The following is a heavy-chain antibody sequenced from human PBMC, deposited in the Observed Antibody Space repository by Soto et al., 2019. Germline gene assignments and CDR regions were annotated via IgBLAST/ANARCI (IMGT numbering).Heavy chain of an antibody. Sequence: PSETLSLTCTVSGGSISSSSYYWGWIRQPPGKGLEWIGSIYYSGSTYYNLSLKSRVTISVDTSKNQFSLKLSSVTAADTAVYYCASLYYYDSGGNFDYWGQGTLVTVSS. CDR1: GGSISSSSYY. J-gene: IGHJ4*02. V-gene: IGHV4-39*01. D-gene: IGHD3-22*01. CDR2: IYYSGST. CDR3: ASLYYYDSGGNFDY.